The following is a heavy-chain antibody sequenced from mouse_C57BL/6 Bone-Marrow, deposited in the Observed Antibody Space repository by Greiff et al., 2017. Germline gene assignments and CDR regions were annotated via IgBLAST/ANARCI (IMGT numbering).Heavy chain of an antibody. CDR3: ARTNY. J-gene: IGHJ2*01. CDR2: IDPSDSYT. V-gene: IGHV1-59*01. Sequence: VQLQQPGAELVRPGTSVKLSCKASGYTFTSYWMPWVKQRPGQGLEWIGVIDPSDSYTNYNQKFKGKATLTVDTSSSTAYMQLSSLTSEDSAVYYCARTNYWGQGTTLTVSS. CDR1: GYTFTSYW.